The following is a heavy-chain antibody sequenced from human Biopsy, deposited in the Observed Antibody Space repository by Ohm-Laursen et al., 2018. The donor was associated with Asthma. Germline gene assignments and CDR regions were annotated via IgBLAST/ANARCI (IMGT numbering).Heavy chain of an antibody. V-gene: IGHV3-53*01. CDR3: ARGDSSGWSHYYFDY. D-gene: IGHD6-19*01. CDR2: IYSGGTS. CDR1: GFTVSRDH. J-gene: IGHJ4*02. Sequence: SLRLSCAASGFTVSRDHMFWVRQAPGKGLEWVPVIYSGGTSHTADSVRGRFTISRDFSKNTLHLQVHSLRVEDTAVYYCARGDSSGWSHYYFDYWGQGTLVTVSS.